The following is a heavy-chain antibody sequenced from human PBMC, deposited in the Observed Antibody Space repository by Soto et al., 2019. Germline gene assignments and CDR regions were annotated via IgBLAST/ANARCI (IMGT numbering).Heavy chain of an antibody. J-gene: IGHJ4*02. D-gene: IGHD2-8*02. Sequence: TEPLSLTCAVYGVSFSGHYSTWIGQPPGTGLEWIGEINHSGSTNYNPSLKSRVTISVDTSKNQFSLKLTSVTAADTAVYYCARDKITGLFDYWGQGTLVTVSS. V-gene: IGHV4-34*01. CDR2: INHSGST. CDR3: ARDKITGLFDY. CDR1: GVSFSGHY.